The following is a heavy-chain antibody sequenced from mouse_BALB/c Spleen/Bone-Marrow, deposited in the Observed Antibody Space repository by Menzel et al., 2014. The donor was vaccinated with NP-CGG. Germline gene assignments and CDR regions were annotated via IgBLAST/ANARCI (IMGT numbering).Heavy chain of an antibody. CDR2: IFPVSVNN. CDR1: GYRFTSYY. CDR3: ARGKDAMDY. J-gene: IGHJ4*01. Sequence: VMLVESGPELVKPGASVKISCKASGYRFTSYYIHWVKQRPGQGLEWIGWIFPVSVNNKYNEKFKGKATLTADTSSSTAYMQLSSLTSEDSAVYSCARGKDAMDYWGQGTSVTVSS. V-gene: IGHV1-66*01.